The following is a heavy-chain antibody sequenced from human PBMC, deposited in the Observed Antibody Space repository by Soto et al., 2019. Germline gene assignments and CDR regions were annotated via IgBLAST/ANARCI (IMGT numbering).Heavy chain of an antibody. D-gene: IGHD3-22*01. CDR1: GFTFSSYG. CDR2: IWYDGSNK. CDR3: ARDGASLYYYDSSGYRWGGFRIYYYYGMDV. V-gene: IGHV3-33*01. J-gene: IGHJ6*02. Sequence: QVQLVESGGGVVQPGRSLRLSCAASGFTFSSYGMHWVREAPGKGLEWVAVIWYDGSNKYYADSVKGRFTISRDNSKNTLYLKMNSLRAEDTAVYYCARDGASLYYYDSSGYRWGGFRIYYYYGMDVWGQGTTVTVSS.